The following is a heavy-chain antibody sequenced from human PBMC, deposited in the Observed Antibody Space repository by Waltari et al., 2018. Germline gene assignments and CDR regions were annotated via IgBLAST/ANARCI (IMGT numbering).Heavy chain of an antibody. CDR3: ARETFRGAFDI. J-gene: IGHJ3*02. CDR2: ISSSSSTI. Sequence: EVQLVESGGGLVQPGGSLRLSCAASGFTFSSYSMNWVRQAPGKGLGWVSYISSSSSTIYYADSVKGRFTISRDNAKNSLYLQMNSLRAEDTAVYYCARETFRGAFDIWGQGTMVTVSS. D-gene: IGHD3-16*01. V-gene: IGHV3-48*04. CDR1: GFTFSSYS.